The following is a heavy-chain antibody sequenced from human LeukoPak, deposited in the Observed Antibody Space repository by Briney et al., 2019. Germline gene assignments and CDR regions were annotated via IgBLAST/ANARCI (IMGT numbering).Heavy chain of an antibody. V-gene: IGHV3-30-3*01. D-gene: IGHD6-13*01. J-gene: IGHJ4*02. CDR3: ARGKYSSSWFPVYY. CDR2: ISYDGSNT. CDR1: GFTFSSYA. Sequence: PGRSLRLSCAASGFTFSSYAMHWVRQAPGTGLEWVAVISYDGSNTYYADSVKGRFTISRDNSENTLYLQMNSLRPEDTAVYYCARGKYSSSWFPVYYWGQGTLVTVSS.